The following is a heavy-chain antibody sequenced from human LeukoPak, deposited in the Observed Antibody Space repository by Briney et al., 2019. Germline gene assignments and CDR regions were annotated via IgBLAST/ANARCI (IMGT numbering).Heavy chain of an antibody. J-gene: IGHJ6*02. D-gene: IGHD3-10*01. CDR2: IYSGGST. CDR1: GFTVCSNY. CDR3: ARGKWFVYGMDV. Sequence: PGGSLRLSCAASGFTVCSNYMSWVRQAPGKGLEWVSVIYSGGSTYYADSVKGRFTISRDNSKNTLYLQMNSLRAEDTAVYYCARGKWFVYGMDVWGQGTTVTVSS. V-gene: IGHV3-53*01.